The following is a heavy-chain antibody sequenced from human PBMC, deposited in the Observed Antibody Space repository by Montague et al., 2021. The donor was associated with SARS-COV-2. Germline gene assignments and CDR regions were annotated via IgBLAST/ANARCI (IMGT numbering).Heavy chain of an antibody. V-gene: IGHV4-39*01. CDR1: GGSISSSSYY. J-gene: IGHJ5*02. Sequence: SETLSLTCTVSGGSISSSSYYWGWLRQPPGQGLEWIGCIYYSASTYSNPSLQSRVTISVDTSKNPLSLKLSSVTAADTAVYYCARQEPMVVVVAAARGWFDPWGQGTLVTVSS. CDR2: IYYSAST. D-gene: IGHD2-15*01. CDR3: ARQEPMVVVVAAARGWFDP.